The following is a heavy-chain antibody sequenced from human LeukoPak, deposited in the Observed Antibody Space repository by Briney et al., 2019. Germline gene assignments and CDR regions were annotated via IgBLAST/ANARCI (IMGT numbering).Heavy chain of an antibody. CDR2: ISGSGGST. CDR1: GGTFSSYA. CDR3: AKGLRNYYYYYMDV. J-gene: IGHJ6*03. D-gene: IGHD4-17*01. Sequence: ASVKVSCKASGGTFSSYAISWVRQAPGKGLEWVSAISGSGGSTYYADSVKGRFTISRDNSKNTLYLQMNSLRAEDTAVYYCAKGLRNYYYYYMDVWGKGTTVTVSS. V-gene: IGHV3-23*01.